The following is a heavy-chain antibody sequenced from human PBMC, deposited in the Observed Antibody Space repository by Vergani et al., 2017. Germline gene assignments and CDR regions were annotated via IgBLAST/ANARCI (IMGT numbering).Heavy chain of an antibody. V-gene: IGHV6-1*01. D-gene: IGHD3-10*01. CDR1: GDSVSSNDAV. Sequence: QVQLQQSGPGLVKPSQTLSLTCAISGDSVSSNDAVWNWIRQSPSRGLEWLGRTYYRSKWYNDYAVSVKSRITISPDTSKNQFSLQLNSVTPEDTAVYYCARDLTYYNKIDHDGMEVWGKGTTVTVSS. CDR3: ARDLTYYNKIDHDGMEV. J-gene: IGHJ6*04. CDR2: TYYRSKWYN.